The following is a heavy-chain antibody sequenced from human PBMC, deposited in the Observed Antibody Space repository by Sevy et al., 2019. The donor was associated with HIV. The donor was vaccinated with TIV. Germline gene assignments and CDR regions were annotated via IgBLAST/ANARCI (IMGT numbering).Heavy chain of an antibody. J-gene: IGHJ6*02. D-gene: IGHD6-19*01. Sequence: SETLSLTCAVSGDSITDYYWNWIRQSPGRGLEWIGFIHYYGSPNYNPTLKGRVTVSLATSKNQFSLRLASVTAADTSVYYCARDTSGYSNGWYPYYIYYGLDVWGQGTTVTVSS. V-gene: IGHV4-59*01. CDR1: GDSITDYY. CDR2: IHYYGSP. CDR3: ARDTSGYSNGWYPYYIYYGLDV.